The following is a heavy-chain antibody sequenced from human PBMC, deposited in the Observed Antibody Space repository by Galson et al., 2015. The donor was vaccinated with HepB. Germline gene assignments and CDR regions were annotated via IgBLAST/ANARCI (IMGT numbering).Heavy chain of an antibody. CDR2: ITSSSTYT. CDR1: GFTFRDDY. Sequence: SLRLSCAASGFTFRDDYMSWIRQAPGKGLEWVSYITSSSTYTNYADSVKGRFTISGDNAKNSLYLQMNSLRGEDTAVYYCARLDSNWFFDFWGQGGLVTVSS. V-gene: IGHV3-11*06. J-gene: IGHJ4*02. D-gene: IGHD6-13*01. CDR3: ARLDSNWFFDF.